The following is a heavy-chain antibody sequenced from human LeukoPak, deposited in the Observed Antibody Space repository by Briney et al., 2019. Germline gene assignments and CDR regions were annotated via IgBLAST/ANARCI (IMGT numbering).Heavy chain of an antibody. CDR3: ARVAFSGKYYWSSDV. D-gene: IGHD1-26*01. J-gene: IGHJ6*03. CDR1: GYTFSDYY. Sequence: GASVKVSCKASGYTFSDYYIHWVRQAPGQGLEWIGIIKSGDSTTSYAQKFQGRVTMTRDTSTSTVYMELSSLRSDDTAVYYCARVAFSGKYYWSSDVWGKGTTVIV. CDR2: IKSGDSTT. V-gene: IGHV1-46*01.